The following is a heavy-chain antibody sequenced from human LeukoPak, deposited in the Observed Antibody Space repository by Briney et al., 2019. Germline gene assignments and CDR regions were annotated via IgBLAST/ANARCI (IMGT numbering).Heavy chain of an antibody. CDR3: ARDRLRWPKIDY. Sequence: SETLSLTCTVSGGSISRSRDYWGWIRQPPGKGLEWIGSIYYSVTTYYNPSLKSRVTISVDTSKNQFSLKLNSVTAADTAVYYCARDRLRWPKIDYWGQGALVTVSS. D-gene: IGHD4-23*01. J-gene: IGHJ4*02. CDR1: GGSISRSRDY. V-gene: IGHV4-39*07. CDR2: IYYSVTT.